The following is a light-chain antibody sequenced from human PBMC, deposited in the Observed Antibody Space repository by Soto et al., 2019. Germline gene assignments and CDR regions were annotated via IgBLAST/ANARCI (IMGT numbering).Light chain of an antibody. J-gene: IGKJ5*01. Sequence: EIVFKQSPATLYLSPWERATLSCRASQSVSSNLAWYQQKPGQDPRLLIYGASTRATGIPARFSGSGSGTEFTLTISSLQSEDFAVYYCQQRSNWPPTFGQGTRLEI. CDR1: QSVSSN. V-gene: IGKV3-15*01. CDR3: QQRSNWPPT. CDR2: GAS.